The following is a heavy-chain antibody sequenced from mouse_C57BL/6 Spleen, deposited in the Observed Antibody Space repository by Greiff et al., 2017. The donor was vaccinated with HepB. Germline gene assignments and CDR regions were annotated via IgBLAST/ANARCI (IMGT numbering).Heavy chain of an antibody. D-gene: IGHD2-4*01. J-gene: IGHJ3*01. CDR2: ISSGSITI. CDR3: ARRYDSWFAY. V-gene: IGHV5-17*01. Sequence: DVKLVESGGGLVKPGGSLKLSCAASGFTFSDYGMHWVRQAPEKGLEWVAYISSGSITIYYADTVKGRFTISRDNAKNTLFLQMTSLRSEDTAMYYCARRYDSWFAYWGQGTLVTVSA. CDR1: GFTFSDYG.